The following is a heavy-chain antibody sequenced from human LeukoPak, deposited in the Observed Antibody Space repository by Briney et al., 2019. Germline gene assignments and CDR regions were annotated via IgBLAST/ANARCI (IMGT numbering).Heavy chain of an antibody. CDR3: ARGGSIVGTTPHDAFDI. J-gene: IGHJ3*02. D-gene: IGHD1-26*01. CDR2: VNLQGGT. Sequence: PSESLSLTCDVSCGSITQTSYWTWVRQPPGKGLEWIGEVNLQGGTNYNPSLLRRVAISMDTSANHSSLQMTSVNAADTAVYYCARGGSIVGTTPHDAFDIWGQGTVVTVS. V-gene: IGHV4-4*02. CDR1: CGSITQTSY.